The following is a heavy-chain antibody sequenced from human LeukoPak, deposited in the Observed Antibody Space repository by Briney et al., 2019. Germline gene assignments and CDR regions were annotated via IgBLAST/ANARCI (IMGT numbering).Heavy chain of an antibody. D-gene: IGHD1-26*01. J-gene: IGHJ4*02. CDR2: FDPEDGET. CDR1: GYTLTELS. V-gene: IGHV1-24*01. CDR3: AISLTKKWELPY. Sequence: GASVKVSCKVSGYTLTELSMHWVRQAPGKGLEWMGGFDPEDGETIYAQKFQGRVTMTEDTSTDTAYMELSSLRSEDTAVYYCAISLTKKWELPYWGQGTLVTVSS.